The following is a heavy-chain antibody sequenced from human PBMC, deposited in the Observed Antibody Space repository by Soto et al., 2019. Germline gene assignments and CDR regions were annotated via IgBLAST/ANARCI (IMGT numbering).Heavy chain of an antibody. D-gene: IGHD2-15*01. CDR1: GYTFTGYY. CDR2: INPNSGGT. CDR3: ARAMVVAATSYYYYYGMDV. V-gene: IGHV1-2*04. J-gene: IGHJ6*02. Sequence: SSVKVSCKASGYTFTGYYMHWVRQAPGQGLEGMGWINPNSGGTNYAQKFQGWVTMTRDTSISTAYMELSRLRSDDTAVYYCARAMVVAATSYYYYYGMDVWGQGTTVTVSS.